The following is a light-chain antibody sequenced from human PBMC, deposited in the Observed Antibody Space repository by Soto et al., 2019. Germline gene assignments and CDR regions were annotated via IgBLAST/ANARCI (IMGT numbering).Light chain of an antibody. CDR1: SSNIGSNP. CDR2: TSN. J-gene: IGLJ2*01. Sequence: QLVLTQPPSASGTPGQRVTISCSGSSSNIGSNPVNWYQQLPGTAPKLLIYTSNQRPSGVPDRISGSKSGTSASLAISGLQSEDEAEYFCAAWDDSLNGVVFGGGTQLTVL. V-gene: IGLV1-44*01. CDR3: AAWDDSLNGVV.